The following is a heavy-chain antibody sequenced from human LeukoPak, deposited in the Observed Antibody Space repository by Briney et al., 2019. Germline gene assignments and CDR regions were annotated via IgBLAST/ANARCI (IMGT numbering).Heavy chain of an antibody. CDR1: GFMFDEYG. Sequence: GGSLSLSCAASGFMFDEYGMTWVRQVPGKGLEWVSGINWNGANTGYGDSVKGRFTVSRDNAKNSLHLHMRSLRAEDTALYYCARVQYDASGFNNAFDIWGQWTLFMVTS. J-gene: IGHJ3*02. CDR2: INWNGANT. CDR3: ARVQYDASGFNNAFDI. V-gene: IGHV3-20*04. D-gene: IGHD5-12*01.